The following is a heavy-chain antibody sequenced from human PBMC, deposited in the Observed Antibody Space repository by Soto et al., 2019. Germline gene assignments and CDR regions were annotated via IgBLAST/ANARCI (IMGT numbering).Heavy chain of an antibody. D-gene: IGHD6-19*01. CDR3: ARAVAGTSYYYYGMDV. V-gene: IGHV4-61*01. CDR2: IYYSGST. J-gene: IGHJ6*02. Sequence: PSETLSLTCTVSGGSVSSGSYYWSWIRQPPGKGLEWIGYIYYSGSTNYNPSLKSRVTISVDTSKNQFSLKLSSVTAADTAVYYCARAVAGTSYYYYGMDVWGQGTKVTVSS. CDR1: GGSVSSGSYY.